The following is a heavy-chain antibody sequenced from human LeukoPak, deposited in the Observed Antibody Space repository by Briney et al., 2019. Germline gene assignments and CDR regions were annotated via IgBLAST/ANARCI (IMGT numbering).Heavy chain of an antibody. CDR1: GYTFTDYY. J-gene: IGHJ4*02. CDR2: IDPNSGGT. Sequence: ASVRVSCKTSGYTFTDYYLHWVRQAPGQGLEWMGRIDPNSGGTNYAQKFQVRVTVTRDTSIITVYMELSGLRSDDTAVYYCARVPGPYTTSRFDYWGQGTLVTVSS. V-gene: IGHV1-2*02. CDR3: ARVPGPYTTSRFDY. D-gene: IGHD6-13*01.